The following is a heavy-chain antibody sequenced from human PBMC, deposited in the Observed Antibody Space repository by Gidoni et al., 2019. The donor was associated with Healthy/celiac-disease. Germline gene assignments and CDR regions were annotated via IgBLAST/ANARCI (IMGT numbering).Heavy chain of an antibody. CDR1: GFTFSSYA. CDR2: ISGSGGST. D-gene: IGHD3-3*01. CDR3: AKDGDFWSGSPPYTGYFDY. J-gene: IGHJ4*02. Sequence: EVQLLESGGGLVQPGGSLRLSCAASGFTFSSYAMRWVRQAPGKGLEWVSAISGSGGSTYYADSVKGRFTISRDNSKNTLYLKMNSLRAEDTAVYYCAKDGDFWSGSPPYTGYFDYWGQGTLVTVSS. V-gene: IGHV3-23*01.